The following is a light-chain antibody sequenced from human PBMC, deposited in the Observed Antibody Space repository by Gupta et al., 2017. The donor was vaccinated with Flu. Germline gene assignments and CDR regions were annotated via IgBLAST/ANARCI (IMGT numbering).Light chain of an antibody. J-gene: IGKJ2*01. CDR2: DAS. CDR1: QSVSSY. Sequence: EFVLTQSPATLSLSPGERATLSCRASQSVSSYLAWYQQKPGQAPRLLIYDASNRATGIPARFSGSGSGTDFTLTISSLEPEDFAVYYCQQRSNWQYTFGQGTKLEIK. CDR3: QQRSNWQYT. V-gene: IGKV3-11*01.